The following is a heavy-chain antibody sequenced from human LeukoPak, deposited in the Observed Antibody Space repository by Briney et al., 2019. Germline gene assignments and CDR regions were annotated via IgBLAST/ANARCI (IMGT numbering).Heavy chain of an antibody. Sequence: GGSLRLSCAASGFTFSSYWMSWVRQAPGKGLEWVANIKQDGSEKYYVDSMKGRFTISRDNAKNSLYLQMNSLRAEDTAVYYCARGPAIAVAGLDYYFDYWGQGTLVTVSS. D-gene: IGHD6-19*01. CDR2: IKQDGSEK. CDR3: ARGPAIAVAGLDYYFDY. V-gene: IGHV3-7*03. CDR1: GFTFSSYW. J-gene: IGHJ4*02.